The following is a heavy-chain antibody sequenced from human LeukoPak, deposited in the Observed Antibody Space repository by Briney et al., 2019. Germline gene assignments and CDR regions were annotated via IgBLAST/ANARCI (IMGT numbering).Heavy chain of an antibody. V-gene: IGHV1-69*13. CDR3: ARDFGDGYNYRHDAFDI. Sequence: SVKVSCKASGGTFSSYAISWVRQAPGQGLEWMGGIIPVFGTANYAQKFQGRVTITADESTSTAYMELSSLRSEDTAVYYCARDFGDGYNYRHDAFDIWGQGTMVTVSS. CDR2: IIPVFGTA. CDR1: GGTFSSYA. J-gene: IGHJ3*02. D-gene: IGHD5-24*01.